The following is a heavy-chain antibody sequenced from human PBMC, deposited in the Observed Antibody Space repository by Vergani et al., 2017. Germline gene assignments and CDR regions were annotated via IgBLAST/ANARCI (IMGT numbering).Heavy chain of an antibody. Sequence: QVQLVQSGAEVKKPGASVKVSCKASGYTFTSYYMHWVRQAPGQGLEWMGIINPSGGSTSYAQKFQGRVTMTRDTSTSTVYMELSSLRSEDTAGYYCARVSFSKWELILWGQGTLVTVSS. CDR3: ARVSFSKWELIL. J-gene: IGHJ4*02. V-gene: IGHV1-46*01. CDR1: GYTFTSYY. D-gene: IGHD1-26*01. CDR2: INPSGGST.